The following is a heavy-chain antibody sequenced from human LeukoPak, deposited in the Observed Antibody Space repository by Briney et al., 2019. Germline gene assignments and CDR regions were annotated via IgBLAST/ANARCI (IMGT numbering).Heavy chain of an antibody. D-gene: IGHD3-22*01. CDR2: IYYSGST. CDR3: ARSGYGYGMDV. V-gene: IGHV4-59*01. J-gene: IGHJ6*02. Sequence: PSETLSLTCTVSGGSISSYYWSWIRQPPGKGLEWIGYIYYSGSTNYNPSLKSRVTISVDTSKNQFSLKLSSVTAADTAVYYCARSGYGYGMDVWGQGTTVTVSS. CDR1: GGSISSYY.